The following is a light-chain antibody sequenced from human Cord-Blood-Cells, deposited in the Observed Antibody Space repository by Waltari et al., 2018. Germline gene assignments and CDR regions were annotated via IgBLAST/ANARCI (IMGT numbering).Light chain of an antibody. V-gene: IGLV3-19*01. CDR2: CKN. CDR1: SLRLSY. CDR3: NSRDSSGNHWV. J-gene: IGLJ3*02. Sequence: SSELTQAPAVSVALGQKVRITRQGDSLRLSYASLYQQKQGQAPVLVINCKNNRPSGIPDRFSCSSSGNTASLTITGAQAEDEADYYCNSRDSSGNHWVFGGGTKLTVL.